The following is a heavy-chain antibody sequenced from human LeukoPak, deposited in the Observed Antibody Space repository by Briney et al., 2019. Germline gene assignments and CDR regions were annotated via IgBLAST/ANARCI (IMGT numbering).Heavy chain of an antibody. V-gene: IGHV1-2*02. Sequence: ASVKVSCKASGYTFTGYYMHWVRQAPGQGLEWMGWINPNSGGTNYAQKFQGRVTMTRDTSIGTAYMELSRLRSDDTAVYYCAGASGYLYYFDYWGQGTLVTVSS. CDR2: INPNSGGT. CDR1: GYTFTGYY. J-gene: IGHJ4*02. D-gene: IGHD3-9*01. CDR3: AGASGYLYYFDY.